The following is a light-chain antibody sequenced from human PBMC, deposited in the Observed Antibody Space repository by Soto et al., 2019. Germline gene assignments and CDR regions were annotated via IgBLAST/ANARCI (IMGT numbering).Light chain of an antibody. CDR1: QSISSY. V-gene: IGKV1-9*01. Sequence: DIQMTQNPSSLSASVGDRVTITCRASQSISSYLGWYQQKPGKAPNLLIYDASTLHSGVPSRFSGSGSGTDFTLTISSLEPEDFAVYYCQQRSNWITFAQGTRLEI. CDR3: QQRSNWIT. J-gene: IGKJ5*01. CDR2: DAS.